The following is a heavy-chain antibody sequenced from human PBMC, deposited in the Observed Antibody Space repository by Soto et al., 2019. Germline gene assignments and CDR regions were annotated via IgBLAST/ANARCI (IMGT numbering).Heavy chain of an antibody. Sequence: QVQLVQSGTEVKKPGASVKVSCKASGYTFTTHYMHWVRQAPGQGLEWMGIINPSGGRTTYALKFQGRVTMTSDTSANTVYVELTSLRSEDTAIYFCASAGDNYGSGNFSPPLRSYFNSWGQGTLVTVSS. D-gene: IGHD3-10*01. CDR3: ASAGDNYGSGNFSPPLRSYFNS. CDR2: INPSGGRT. J-gene: IGHJ4*02. CDR1: GYTFTTHY. V-gene: IGHV1-46*01.